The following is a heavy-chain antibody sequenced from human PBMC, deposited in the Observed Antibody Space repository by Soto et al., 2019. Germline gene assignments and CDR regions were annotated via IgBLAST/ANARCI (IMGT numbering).Heavy chain of an antibody. CDR2: IYYRGNA. V-gene: IGHV4-39*01. D-gene: IGHD5-12*01. Sequence: QLQLQESGPGLVKPSETLSLTCSVSDDSINSDKYYWGWIRHPQGKGREGIGSIYYRGNAYSNPSLQTRVTISLDRSKSQFSLKLNSVTAADSAVYFCARLEGLATISYYFDFWGPGALVTVSS. CDR3: ARLEGLATISYYFDF. J-gene: IGHJ4*02. CDR1: DDSINSDKYY.